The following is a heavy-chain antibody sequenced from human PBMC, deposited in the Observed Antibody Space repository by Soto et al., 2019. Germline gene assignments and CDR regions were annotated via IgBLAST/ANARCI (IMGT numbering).Heavy chain of an antibody. D-gene: IGHD1-26*01. Sequence: SQTLSLTCGISGDSVSSNSAAWNWLRQSPSRGLEWLGRTYYRSKWYNDYAVSVESRITINPDTSKNHFSLQLNFVTPEDTAVYLCARGEQYSGRIFDYWGQGTLVTVS. CDR3: ARGEQYSGRIFDY. J-gene: IGHJ4*02. CDR2: TYYRSKWYN. CDR1: GDSVSSNSAA. V-gene: IGHV6-1*01.